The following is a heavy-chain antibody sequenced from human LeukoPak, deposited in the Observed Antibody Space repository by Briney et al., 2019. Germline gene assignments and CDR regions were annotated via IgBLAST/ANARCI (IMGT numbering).Heavy chain of an antibody. CDR1: GGSISSGSYY. V-gene: IGHV4-61*02. D-gene: IGHD2-15*01. CDR2: IYTSGST. CDR3: ARDYWADAFDI. Sequence: SQTLSLTCTVSGGSISSGSYYWSWIRQPAGKGLEWIGRIYTSGSTNYNPSLKSRVTISVDTSKNQFSLKLSSVTAADTAVYYCARDYWADAFDIWGQGTMVTVSS. J-gene: IGHJ3*02.